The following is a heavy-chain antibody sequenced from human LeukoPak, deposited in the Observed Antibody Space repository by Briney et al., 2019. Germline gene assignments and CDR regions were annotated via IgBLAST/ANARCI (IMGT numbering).Heavy chain of an antibody. V-gene: IGHV3-21*01. Sequence: PGGSLRLSCAASGFTFSNYSMNWVRQAPGKGLEWVSSISSNSKYIYYADSVKGRFTISRDNAKNSLYLQMNSLRAEDTAVCYCARDGSIAVKNWFDPWGQGTLVTVSS. D-gene: IGHD6-19*01. CDR2: ISSNSKYI. J-gene: IGHJ5*02. CDR3: ARDGSIAVKNWFDP. CDR1: GFTFSNYS.